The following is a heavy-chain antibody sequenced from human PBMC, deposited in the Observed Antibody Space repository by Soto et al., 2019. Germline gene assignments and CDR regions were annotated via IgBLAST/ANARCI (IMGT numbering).Heavy chain of an antibody. V-gene: IGHV3-23*01. Sequence: KGLEWVSAISVSGGNTYYAASVKGRFTISRDNSKNTLYLQMNSLRAEDTAVFFFQAEDGIRGTVPVSAFLLNRSSDL. CDR2: ISVSGGNT. J-gene: IGHJ2*01. D-gene: IGHD1-1*01. CDR3: QAEDGIRGTVPVSAFLLNRSSDL.